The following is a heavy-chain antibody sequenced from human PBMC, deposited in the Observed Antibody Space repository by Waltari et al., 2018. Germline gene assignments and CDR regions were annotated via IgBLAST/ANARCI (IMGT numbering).Heavy chain of an antibody. V-gene: IGHV3-33*01. CDR3: GRGPHIVVVTAIDY. CDR2: IWDDGSNK. J-gene: IGHJ4*02. D-gene: IGHD2-21*02. Sequence: QVQLVESGGGVVQPGRSLRLSCAASGFTFSSYGMHWVRQAPGKGLEWGAVIWDDGSNKYYADSVKGRFTMSRDNSKNTVYLQMNSLRAEDTAVYYCGRGPHIVVVTAIDYWGQGTLVTVSS. CDR1: GFTFSSYG.